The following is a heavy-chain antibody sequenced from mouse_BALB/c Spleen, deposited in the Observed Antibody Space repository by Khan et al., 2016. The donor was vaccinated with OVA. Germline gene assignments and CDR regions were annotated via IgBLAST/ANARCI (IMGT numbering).Heavy chain of an antibody. CDR3: ARRNYFGYTFAY. D-gene: IGHD1-2*01. CDR1: GYTFTDYY. Sequence: QVRLQQSGAELARPGASVKLSCKASGYTFTDYYINWVKQRTGQGLEWIGEISPGSGDTYYNERFKGKATMTADKSSSTAYMQLSSLTPEASAVYFCARRNYFGYTFAYWGQGTLVTVSA. CDR2: ISPGSGDT. J-gene: IGHJ3*01. V-gene: IGHV1-77*01.